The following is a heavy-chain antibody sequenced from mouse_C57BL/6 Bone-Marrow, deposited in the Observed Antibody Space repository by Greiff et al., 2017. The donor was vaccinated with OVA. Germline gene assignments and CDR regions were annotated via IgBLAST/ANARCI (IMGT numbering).Heavy chain of an antibody. CDR3: ARWGGDTLFDY. V-gene: IGHV1-59*01. J-gene: IGHJ2*01. CDR1: GYTFTSYW. Sequence: QVQLQQPGAELVRPGPSVKLSCKASGYTFTSYWMHWVKQRPGQGLEWIGVIDPSDSYTNYNQKFKGKATLTVDTSSSTAYMQLSSLTSEDSAVYYCARWGGDTLFDYWGQGTTLTVSS. CDR2: IDPSDSYT. D-gene: IGHD3-3*01.